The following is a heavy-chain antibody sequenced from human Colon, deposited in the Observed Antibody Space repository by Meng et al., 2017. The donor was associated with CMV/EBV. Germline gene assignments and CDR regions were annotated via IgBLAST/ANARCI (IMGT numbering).Heavy chain of an antibody. Sequence: SISTGYYFWSWIRQPPGKGLEWIGYIYHSGSTLYNPSLQSRVTISVDKSKNQFSLNLSSVTAADTAMYFCGAEPTYVYDSSGYYYPDYWGQGTLVTVSS. CDR3: GAEPTYVYDSSGYYYPDY. J-gene: IGHJ4*02. D-gene: IGHD3-22*01. V-gene: IGHV4-30-4*01. CDR2: IYHSGST. CDR1: SISTGYYF.